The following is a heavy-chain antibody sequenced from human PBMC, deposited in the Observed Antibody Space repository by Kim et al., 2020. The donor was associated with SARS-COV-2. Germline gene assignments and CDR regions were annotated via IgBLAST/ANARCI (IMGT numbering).Heavy chain of an antibody. D-gene: IGHD2-8*01. CDR3: ARVQYATDY. CDR2: RGGT. Sequence: RGGTNDSQKFQGRATMTRHTSTSTAYMELSRLRSDDTAVYYCARVQYATDYWGQGTLVTVSS. V-gene: IGHV1-2*02. J-gene: IGHJ4*02.